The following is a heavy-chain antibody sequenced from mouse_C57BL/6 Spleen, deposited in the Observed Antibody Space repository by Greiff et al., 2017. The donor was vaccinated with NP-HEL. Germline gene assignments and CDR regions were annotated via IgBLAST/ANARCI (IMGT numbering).Heavy chain of an antibody. Sequence: VQGVESGPGLVAPSQSLSLTCTVSGFSLTSYGVSWVRQPPGQGLEWLGEIWGDGGTNYHSALISRLSISKDNSKSQVFLKLNSLQTDDTATYYWAKEDYDYDEGFAYWGQGTLVTVSA. D-gene: IGHD2-4*01. CDR2: IWGDGGT. CDR1: GFSLTSYG. J-gene: IGHJ3*01. CDR3: AKEDYDYDEGFAY. V-gene: IGHV2-3*01.